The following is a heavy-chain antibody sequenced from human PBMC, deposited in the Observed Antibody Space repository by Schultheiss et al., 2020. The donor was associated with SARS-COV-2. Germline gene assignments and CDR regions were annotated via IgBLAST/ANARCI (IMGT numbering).Heavy chain of an antibody. CDR3: AKTGSTGYSSSSGWFDY. J-gene: IGHJ4*02. D-gene: IGHD6-6*01. V-gene: IGHV3-23*01. CDR1: GFTFSSYS. Sequence: GGSLRLSCAASGFTFSSYSMNWVRQAPGKGLEWVSAISGSGGSTYYADSVKGRFTISRDNSKNTLYLQMNSLRAEDTAVYYCAKTGSTGYSSSSGWFDYWGQGTLVTVSS. CDR2: ISGSGGST.